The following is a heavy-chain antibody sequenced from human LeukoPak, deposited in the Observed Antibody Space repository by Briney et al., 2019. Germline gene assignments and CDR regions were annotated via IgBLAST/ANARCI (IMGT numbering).Heavy chain of an antibody. J-gene: IGHJ4*02. V-gene: IGHV3-9*01. D-gene: IGHD4-17*01. CDR3: AKDRTTVTTSDFDY. CDR1: GFTFDDYA. CDR2: ISWNSGSI. Sequence: GRSLRLSCAASGFTFDDYAMHWVRQAPGKGLEWDSGISWNSGSIGYADSVKGRFTISRDNAKNSLYLQMNSLRAEDTALYYCAKDRTTVTTSDFDYWGQGTLVTVSS.